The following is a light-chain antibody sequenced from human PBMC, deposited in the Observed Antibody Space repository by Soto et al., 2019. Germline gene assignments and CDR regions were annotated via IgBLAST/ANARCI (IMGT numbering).Light chain of an antibody. V-gene: IGKV3-20*01. Sequence: IVLTQSPGTLSLSPGERATLSCRASQSVDSNYLAWHQQKPGQAPRLLIYGASRRATGIPDRFSGGGSGTDFTLTISRLEPEDFAVYYCQQYSSGMFGQGTKVEIK. CDR1: QSVDSNY. J-gene: IGKJ1*01. CDR2: GAS. CDR3: QQYSSGM.